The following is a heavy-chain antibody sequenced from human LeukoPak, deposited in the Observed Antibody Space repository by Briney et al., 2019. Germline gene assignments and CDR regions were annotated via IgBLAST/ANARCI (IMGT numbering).Heavy chain of an antibody. CDR2: LMTNGGI. V-gene: IGHV4-4*07. CDR3: TTDQRDSRMDV. CDR1: GAYINNYH. Sequence: SETLSLTCSVSGAYINNYHWSWIRQPAGKGLEWIGRLMTNGGINYNPSLKSRVTMSLDTPSNQFSLKLSSVTAADTAIYYCTTDQRDSRMDVWGKGTTVTVSS. D-gene: IGHD2-21*02. J-gene: IGHJ6*04.